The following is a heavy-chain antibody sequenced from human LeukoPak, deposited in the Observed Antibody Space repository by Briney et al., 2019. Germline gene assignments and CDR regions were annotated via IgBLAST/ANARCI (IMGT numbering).Heavy chain of an antibody. V-gene: IGHV4-34*01. J-gene: IGHJ4*02. Sequence: SETLSLTCAVYGGSFSGYYWSWIRQPPGKGLEWIGEINHSGSTYYNPSLKSRVTISVDTSKNQFSLKLSSVTAADTAVYYCARRKGDGCNPVRQWGQGTWSPSPQ. D-gene: IGHD5-24*01. CDR3: ARRKGDGCNPVRQ. CDR2: INHSGST. CDR1: GGSFSGYY.